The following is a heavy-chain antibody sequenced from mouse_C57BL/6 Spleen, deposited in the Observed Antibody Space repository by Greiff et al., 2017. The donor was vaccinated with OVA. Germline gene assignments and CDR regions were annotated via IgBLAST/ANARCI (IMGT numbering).Heavy chain of an antibody. V-gene: IGHV1-80*01. D-gene: IGHD1-1*01. J-gene: IGHJ4*01. CDR2: IYPGDGDT. Sequence: VQLQQSGAELVKPGASVKISCKASGYAFSSYWMNWVKQRPGKGLEWIGQIYPGDGDTNYNGKFKGKATLTADKSSSTAYMQLSSLTSEDSAVYFWARSRYYGSSHYYAMDYWGQGTSVTVSS. CDR1: GYAFSSYW. CDR3: ARSRYYGSSHYYAMDY.